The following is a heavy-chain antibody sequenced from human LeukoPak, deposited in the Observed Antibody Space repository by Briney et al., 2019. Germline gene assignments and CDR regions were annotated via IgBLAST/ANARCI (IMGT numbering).Heavy chain of an antibody. CDR2: IKQDGSEK. D-gene: IGHD3-10*01. CDR3: ARLLREWFGELSALLGRHYYYYYMDV. CDR1: GFTFSSYW. V-gene: IGHV3-7*01. J-gene: IGHJ6*03. Sequence: PGGSLRLSCAASGFTFSSYWMSWVRQAPGKGLEWVANIKQDGSEKYYVDSVKGRFTISRDNAKNSLYLQMNSLRAEDTAVYYCARLLREWFGELSALLGRHYYYYYMDVWGKGTTVTVSS.